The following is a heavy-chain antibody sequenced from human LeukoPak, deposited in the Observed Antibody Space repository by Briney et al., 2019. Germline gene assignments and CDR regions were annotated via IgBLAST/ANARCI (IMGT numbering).Heavy chain of an antibody. D-gene: IGHD1-26*01. Sequence: ASVKVSCKASGYTFTSYYMHWVRQAPGQGLEWMGWINPNSGGTNYAQRFQGRVTMTRDTSISTAYMELSRLRSDDTAVYYCATLSGNSWEYYFDYWGQGTLVTVSS. CDR1: GYTFTSYY. CDR3: ATLSGNSWEYYFDY. V-gene: IGHV1-2*02. CDR2: INPNSGGT. J-gene: IGHJ4*02.